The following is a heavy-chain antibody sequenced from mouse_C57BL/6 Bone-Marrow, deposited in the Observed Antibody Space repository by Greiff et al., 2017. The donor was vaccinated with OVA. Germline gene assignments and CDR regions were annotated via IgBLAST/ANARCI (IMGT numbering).Heavy chain of an antibody. CDR2: IDPNSGGT. V-gene: IGHV1-72*01. Sequence: QVQLKQPGAELVKPGASVKLSCKASGYTFTSYWMHWVKQRPGRGLEWIGRIDPNSGGTKYNEKFKSKATLTVDKPSSTAYMQLSSLTSEDSAVYYCARGVYRLITTVVATDYAMDYWGQGTSVTVSS. D-gene: IGHD1-1*01. CDR1: GYTFTSYW. J-gene: IGHJ4*01. CDR3: ARGVYRLITTVVATDYAMDY.